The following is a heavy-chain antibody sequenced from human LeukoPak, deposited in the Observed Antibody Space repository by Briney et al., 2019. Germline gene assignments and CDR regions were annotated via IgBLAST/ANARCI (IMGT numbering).Heavy chain of an antibody. CDR1: GFTFSSYS. J-gene: IGHJ4*02. CDR3: ARDSGSGLSDY. Sequence: PGGSLRLSCAASGFTFSSYSMNWVRQAPGKGLEWVSSISSSSSYIYYADSVRGRFTISRDNAKNSLYLQMNSLKAEDTAVYYCARDSGSGLSDYWGQGTLVTVSS. D-gene: IGHD6-19*01. V-gene: IGHV3-21*01. CDR2: ISSSSSYI.